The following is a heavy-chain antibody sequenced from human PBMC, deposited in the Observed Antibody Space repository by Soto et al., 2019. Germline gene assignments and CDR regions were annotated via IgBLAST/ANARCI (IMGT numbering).Heavy chain of an antibody. D-gene: IGHD4-17*01. Sequence: QVQLVQSGAEVKKPGSSVKVSCKASGGTFSSYAISWVRQAPGQGLEWMGGIIPIFGTANYAQKFQGRVTITADESTSTAYMELRSLRSEDTAVYYCASPGYGDYVYYYGMDVWGQGTTVTVSS. CDR2: IIPIFGTA. CDR1: GGTFSSYA. V-gene: IGHV1-69*12. CDR3: ASPGYGDYVYYYGMDV. J-gene: IGHJ6*02.